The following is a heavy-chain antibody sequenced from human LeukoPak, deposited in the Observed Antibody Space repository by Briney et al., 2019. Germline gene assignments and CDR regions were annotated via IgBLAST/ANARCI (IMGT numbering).Heavy chain of an antibody. V-gene: IGHV4-61*02. CDR1: GGSISSRSYY. CDR3: AREKGYYYDSSGYHPIDY. J-gene: IGHJ4*02. Sequence: SETLSLTCTVSGGSISSRSYYWSWIRQPAGKGLEWIGRIYTSGSTNYNHSLKSRVTISVDTSKNQFSLKLSSVTAADTAVYYCAREKGYYYDSSGYHPIDYWGQGTLVTVSS. CDR2: IYTSGST. D-gene: IGHD3-22*01.